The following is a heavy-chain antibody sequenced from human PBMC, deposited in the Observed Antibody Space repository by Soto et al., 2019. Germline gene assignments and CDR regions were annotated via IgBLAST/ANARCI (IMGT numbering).Heavy chain of an antibody. Sequence: PEGSLRLSCAASGFTFSSYAMSWVRQAPGKGLEWVSGINWNGGSTGYADSVKGRFTISRDNAKNSLYLQMNSLRAEDTALYYCARSPGVVVPAALMDVWGQGTTVTVSS. D-gene: IGHD2-2*01. CDR1: GFTFSSYA. J-gene: IGHJ6*02. CDR3: ARSPGVVVPAALMDV. CDR2: INWNGGST. V-gene: IGHV3-20*04.